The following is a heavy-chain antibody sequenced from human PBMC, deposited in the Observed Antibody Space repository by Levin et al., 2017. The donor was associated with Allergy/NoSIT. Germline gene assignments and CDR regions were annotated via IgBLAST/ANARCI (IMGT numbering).Heavy chain of an antibody. J-gene: IGHJ4*02. Sequence: TGGSLRLSCAASGFTFSSYGMHWVRQAPGKGLEWVAVIWYDGSNKYYADSVKGRFTISRDNSKNTLYLQMNSLRAEDTAVYYCARGQSIAAAVPVDYWGQGTLVTVSS. CDR3: ARGQSIAAAVPVDY. CDR1: GFTFSSYG. CDR2: IWYDGSNK. D-gene: IGHD6-13*01. V-gene: IGHV3-33*01.